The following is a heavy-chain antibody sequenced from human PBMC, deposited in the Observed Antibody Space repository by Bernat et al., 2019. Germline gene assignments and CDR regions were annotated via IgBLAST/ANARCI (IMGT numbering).Heavy chain of an antibody. J-gene: IGHJ6*02. V-gene: IGHV3-30*19. CDR1: GFTFSSYG. CDR2: ISYDGSNK. D-gene: IGHD2-2*01. CDR3: ARGGGRYCISTSCYGIDDYYGMDV. Sequence: QVQLVESGGGVVQPGRSLRLSCAASGFTFSSYGMHWVRQAPGKGLEWVAVISYDGSNKYYADSVKGRFTISRDNSKNTLYLQMNSLRAEDTAVYYCARGGGRYCISTSCYGIDDYYGMDVWGQGTTVTVSS.